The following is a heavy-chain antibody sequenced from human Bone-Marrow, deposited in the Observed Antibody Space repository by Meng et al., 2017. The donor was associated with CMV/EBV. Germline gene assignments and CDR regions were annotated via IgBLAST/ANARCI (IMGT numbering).Heavy chain of an antibody. CDR2: IYYSGST. D-gene: IGHD6-6*01. Sequence: SETLSLTCTVSGGSVSSGSYYWSWIRQPPGKGLEWIGYIYYSGSTNYNPSLKSRVTISVDTSKNQFSLKLSSVTAADTAVYYCARDRAAYSSSSSYYYGMDVWGQGTTVTVSS. V-gene: IGHV4-61*01. CDR1: GGSVSSGSYY. CDR3: ARDRAAYSSSSSYYYGMDV. J-gene: IGHJ6*02.